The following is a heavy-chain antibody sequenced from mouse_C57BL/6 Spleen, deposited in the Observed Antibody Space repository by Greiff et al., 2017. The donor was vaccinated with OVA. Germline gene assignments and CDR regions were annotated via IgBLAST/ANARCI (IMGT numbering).Heavy chain of an antibody. CDR1: GYTFTSYW. CDR2: IYPGSGST. J-gene: IGHJ1*03. D-gene: IGHD1-1*01. CDR3: ARLGGSSPIGYFDV. V-gene: IGHV1-55*01. Sequence: QVQLQQPGAELVKPGASVKMSCKASGYTFTSYWITWVKQRPGQGLEWIGDIYPGSGSTNYNAKFKSKATLTVDTSSSTAYMQLSSLTSEDSAVYYCARLGGSSPIGYFDVWGTGTTVTVSS.